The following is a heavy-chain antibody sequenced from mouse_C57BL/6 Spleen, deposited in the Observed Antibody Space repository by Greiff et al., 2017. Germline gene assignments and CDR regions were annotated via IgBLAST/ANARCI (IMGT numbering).Heavy chain of an antibody. J-gene: IGHJ3*01. CDR3: ALRAWFAY. V-gene: IGHV1-9*01. Sequence: QVQLQQSGAELMKPGASVKLSCKATGYTFTGYWIEWVKQRPGHGLEWIGEILPGSGSTNYHEKFKGKATFTADTTSNTAYMQLSSLTTADSAIYYCALRAWFAYWGQGTLVTVSA. CDR1: GYTFTGYW. D-gene: IGHD1-1*01. CDR2: ILPGSGST.